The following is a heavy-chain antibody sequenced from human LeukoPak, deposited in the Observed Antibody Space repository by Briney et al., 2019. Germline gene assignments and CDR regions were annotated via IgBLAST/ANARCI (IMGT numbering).Heavy chain of an antibody. CDR3: ARYLGGPNAFDI. D-gene: IGHD3-16*01. V-gene: IGHV1-2*02. CDR2: INPNSGGT. J-gene: IGHJ3*02. CDR1: GYTFTGYY. Sequence: ASVKVSCKVSGYTFTGYYLHWVRQAPGQGLEWMGWINPNSGGTNYAQKFQGRVTMTRDTSISTAYMELSRLRSDDTAVYYCARYLGGPNAFDIWGQGTMVTVSS.